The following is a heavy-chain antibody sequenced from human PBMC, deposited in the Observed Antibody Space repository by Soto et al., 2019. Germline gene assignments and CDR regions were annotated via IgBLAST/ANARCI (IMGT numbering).Heavy chain of an antibody. D-gene: IGHD1-1*01. CDR2: IYSDGST. CDR3: ARGYGKYAFDI. J-gene: IGHJ3*02. Sequence: GGSPRLSCAASGFTFSNNYMTWVRQAPGKGLEWVSVIYSDGSTYYADSVRGRFTISRDNSKNTLYLQMNSLRAEDTAVYSCARGYGKYAFDIWGHGTMVTVSS. V-gene: IGHV3-53*01. CDR1: GFTFSNNY.